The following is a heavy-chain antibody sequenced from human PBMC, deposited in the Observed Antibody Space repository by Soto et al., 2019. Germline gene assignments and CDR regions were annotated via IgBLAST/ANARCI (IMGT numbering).Heavy chain of an antibody. Sequence: GGSLRLSCTASPFTFSSYSMHWVRQAPGRGLECVSVIYGGGGTYYTDSVKGRFTISRDKSKNTLYLQMNSLRAEDTAVYYCARDPAVTTCFDYWGQGSLVTVYS. J-gene: IGHJ4*02. CDR3: ARDPAVTTCFDY. D-gene: IGHD4-17*01. V-gene: IGHV3-66*01. CDR2: IYGGGGT. CDR1: PFTFSSYS.